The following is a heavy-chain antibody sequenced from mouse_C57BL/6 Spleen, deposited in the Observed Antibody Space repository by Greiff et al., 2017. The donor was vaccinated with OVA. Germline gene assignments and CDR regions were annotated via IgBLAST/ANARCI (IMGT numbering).Heavy chain of an antibody. CDR1: GYTFTDYY. J-gene: IGHJ2*01. CDR2: INPYNGGT. Sequence: VQLQQSGPVLVKPGASVKMSCKASGYTFTDYYMNWVKQSHGKSLEWIGVINPYNGGTSYNQKFKGKATLTVDKSSSTAYMELNRLTSESSAVYYCERDYRGYFDYWGQGTTLTVSS. V-gene: IGHV1-19*01. CDR3: ERDYRGYFDY. D-gene: IGHD5-5*01.